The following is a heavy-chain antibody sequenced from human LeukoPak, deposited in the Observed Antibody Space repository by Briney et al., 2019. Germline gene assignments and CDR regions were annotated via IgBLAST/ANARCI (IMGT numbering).Heavy chain of an antibody. V-gene: IGHV3-9*01. J-gene: IGHJ4*02. D-gene: IGHD5-18*01. CDR3: AKGLPYYFDY. CDR2: ISWNSGSI. Sequence: GRSLRLSCAASGFTFDDYAMHWVRQAPGKGLEWVSGISWNSGSIGYADSVNGRFTISRDNSKNTLYLQMSSLRAEDTAVYYCAKGLPYYFDYWGQGTLVTVSS. CDR1: GFTFDDYA.